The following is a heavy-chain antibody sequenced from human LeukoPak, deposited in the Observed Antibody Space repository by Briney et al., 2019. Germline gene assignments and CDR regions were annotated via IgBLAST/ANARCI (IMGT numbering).Heavy chain of an antibody. D-gene: IGHD5-12*01. J-gene: IGHJ3*01. V-gene: IGHV3-23*01. CDR1: GFTFSSYW. CDR2: ISGSGGST. CDR3: AKGMQWLRLFDAFDV. Sequence: PVGSLRLSCAASGFTFSSYWMHWVRQAPGKGLEWVSAISGSGGSTYYADSVKGRFTISRDNSKNTLYLQMNSLRAEDTAVYYCAKGMQWLRLFDAFDVWGQGTMVTVSS.